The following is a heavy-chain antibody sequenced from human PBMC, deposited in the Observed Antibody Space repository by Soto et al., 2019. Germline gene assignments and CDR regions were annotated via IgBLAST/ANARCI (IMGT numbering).Heavy chain of an antibody. V-gene: IGHV3-23*01. J-gene: IGHJ4*02. Sequence: GGSLRLSCAASGFTFSSYAMSWVRQAPGKGLEWVSAISGSGGSTYYADSVKGRFTISRDNSKNTLYLQMNSLRAEDTAVYYCAKDHDIVVVPAAMGDFDYWGQGTLVTVSS. D-gene: IGHD2-2*01. CDR2: ISGSGGST. CDR3: AKDHDIVVVPAAMGDFDY. CDR1: GFTFSSYA.